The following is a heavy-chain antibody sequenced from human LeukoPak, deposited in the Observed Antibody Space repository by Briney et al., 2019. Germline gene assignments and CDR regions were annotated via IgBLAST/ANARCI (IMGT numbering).Heavy chain of an antibody. CDR2: IWYDGSNK. V-gene: IGHV3-33*01. D-gene: IGHD4-17*01. CDR3: ARAPTTVTKYTLPYYYYGMDV. J-gene: IGHJ6*02. CDR1: GFTFSSYG. Sequence: GGSLRLSCAASGFTFSSYGMHWVRQAPGKGLEWVAVIWYDGSNKYYADSVKGRFTVSRDNSKNTLYLQMNSLRAEDTAVYYCARAPTTVTKYTLPYYYYGMDVWGQGTTFTVSS.